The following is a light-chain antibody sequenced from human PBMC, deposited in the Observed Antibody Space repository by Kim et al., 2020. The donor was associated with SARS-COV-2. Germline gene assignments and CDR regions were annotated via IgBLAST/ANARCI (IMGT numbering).Light chain of an antibody. J-gene: IGKJ1*01. Sequence: ASLGDRVPISGRASQRINTWLAWYQQIPGKSPKLLIYDASSLDSGVPSRFSGSGSGTEFTLTISSLQPDDFATYYCQQYNSDSWTFGQGTKVDIK. CDR3: QQYNSDSWT. V-gene: IGKV1-5*01. CDR2: DAS. CDR1: QRINTW.